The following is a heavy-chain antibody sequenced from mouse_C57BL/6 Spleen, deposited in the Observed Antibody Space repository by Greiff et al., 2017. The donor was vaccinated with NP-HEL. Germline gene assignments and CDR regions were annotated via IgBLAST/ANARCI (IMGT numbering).Heavy chain of an antibody. CDR2: IDPENGDT. Sequence: VQLQQSGAELVRPGASVKLSCTASGFNIKDDYMHWVKQRPEQGLEWIGWIDPENGDTEYASKFQGKATITADTSSNKAYLQLSSLTSEDTAVYYCTRDTTVVAPFFDYWGQGTTLTVSS. CDR3: TRDTTVVAPFFDY. V-gene: IGHV14-4*01. D-gene: IGHD1-1*01. CDR1: GFNIKDDY. J-gene: IGHJ2*01.